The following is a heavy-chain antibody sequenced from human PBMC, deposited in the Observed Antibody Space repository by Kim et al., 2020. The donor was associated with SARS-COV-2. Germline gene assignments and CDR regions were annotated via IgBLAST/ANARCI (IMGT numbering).Heavy chain of an antibody. V-gene: IGHV3-23*01. CDR3: AKDGAVAGWSVWLEKPSDFDY. Sequence: GGSLRLSCAASGFTFSSYAMSWVRQAPGKGLEWVSAISGSGGSTYYADSVKGRFTISRDNSKNTLYLQMNSLRAEDTAVYYCAKDGAVAGWSVWLEKPSDFDYWGQGTLVTVSS. D-gene: IGHD6-19*01. CDR2: ISGSGGST. CDR1: GFTFSSYA. J-gene: IGHJ4*02.